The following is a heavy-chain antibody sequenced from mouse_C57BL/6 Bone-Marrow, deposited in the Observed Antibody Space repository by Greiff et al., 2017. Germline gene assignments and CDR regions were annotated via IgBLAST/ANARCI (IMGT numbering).Heavy chain of an antibody. CDR3: ADDYGWFAY. CDR1: GFTFSDYG. CDR2: ISSGSSTI. J-gene: IGHJ3*01. D-gene: IGHD2-4*01. Sequence: EVKVEESGGGLVKPGGSLKLSCAASGFTFSDYGMHWVRQAPEKGLEWVAYISSGSSTIYYADTVKGRFTISRDNAKNTLFLQMTSLRSEDTAMYYCADDYGWFAYWGQGTLVTVSA. V-gene: IGHV5-17*01.